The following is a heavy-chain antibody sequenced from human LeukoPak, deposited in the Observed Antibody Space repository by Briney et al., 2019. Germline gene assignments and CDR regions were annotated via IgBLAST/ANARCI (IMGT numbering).Heavy chain of an antibody. V-gene: IGHV3-30*18. D-gene: IGHD3-16*01. Sequence: GGSLRLSCAASGFTFSSYGMHWVRQAPGKGLEWVAVISNDESKKYYADSVKGRFTISRDNSKNTLSLQVSSLRAEDTAVYCCAKDRYSYAFEYFESWGQGTLVTVSS. CDR3: AKDRYSYAFEYFES. J-gene: IGHJ4*02. CDR1: GFTFSSYG. CDR2: ISNDESKK.